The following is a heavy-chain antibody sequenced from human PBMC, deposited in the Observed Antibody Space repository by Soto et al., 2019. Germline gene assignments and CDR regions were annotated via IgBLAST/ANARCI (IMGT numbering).Heavy chain of an antibody. Sequence: ASVKVSCKASGYTFTSYGISWVRQAPGQGLEWMGWISGYNGNTNYAQKFQGRVTLTTDTSTKTAFMELRSLTGDDTAVYYCAREYGMDVWGQGTTVTVSS. CDR2: ISGYNGNT. V-gene: IGHV1-18*01. CDR3: AREYGMDV. CDR1: GYTFTSYG. J-gene: IGHJ6*02.